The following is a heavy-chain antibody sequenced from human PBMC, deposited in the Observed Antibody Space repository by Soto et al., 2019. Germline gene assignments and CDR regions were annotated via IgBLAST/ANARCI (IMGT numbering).Heavy chain of an antibody. CDR3: ARDPAGFSDWFDP. J-gene: IGHJ5*02. V-gene: IGHV1-18*01. Sequence: ASVKVSCKASGYTFTSYGISWVRRAPGQGLEWMGWISAYNGNTNYAQKLQGRVTMTTDTSTSTAYMELRSLRYDDTAVYYCARDPAGFSDWFDPWGQGSLVTVSS. CDR2: ISAYNGNT. CDR1: GYTFTSYG.